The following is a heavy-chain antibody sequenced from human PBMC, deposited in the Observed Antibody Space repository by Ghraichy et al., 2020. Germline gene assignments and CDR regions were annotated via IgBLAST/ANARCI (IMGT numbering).Heavy chain of an antibody. CDR3: ARDRGGYSSGWYRDY. CDR1: GFTFSSYA. J-gene: IGHJ4*02. V-gene: IGHV3-23*01. CDR2: FGGGGGST. D-gene: IGHD6-19*01. Sequence: GESLNISCAASGFTFSSYAMSWVRQAPGKGLEWVSGFGGGGGSTYYADSVKGRFIISRDNSKNTLYLQMNSLRVEDTAIYYCARDRGGYSSGWYRDYWGQGTLVTVSS.